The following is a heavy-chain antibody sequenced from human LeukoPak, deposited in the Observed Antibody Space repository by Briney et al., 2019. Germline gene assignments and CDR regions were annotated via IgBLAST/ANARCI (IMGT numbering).Heavy chain of an antibody. D-gene: IGHD6-19*01. Sequence: GASVKVSCKASGYTFTNYGISWVRQAPGQGLEWMGWINTYNGNTNYAQKLRGRLTMTTDTSTSTAYMELRSLRSDDTAVYYCARDLHEFSSGWSQFDYWGQGTLVTVSS. J-gene: IGHJ4*02. CDR2: INTYNGNT. CDR3: ARDLHEFSSGWSQFDY. CDR1: GYTFTNYG. V-gene: IGHV1-18*01.